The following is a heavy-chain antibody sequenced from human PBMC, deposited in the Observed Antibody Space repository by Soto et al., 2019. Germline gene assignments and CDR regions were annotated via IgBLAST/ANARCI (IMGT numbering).Heavy chain of an antibody. CDR2: IYPDDSDA. J-gene: IGHJ4*02. D-gene: IGHD6-19*01. V-gene: IGHV5-51*01. CDR1: GYSFTNYW. CDR3: ARREAVAGYFDY. Sequence: PGESLKISCKGSGYSFTNYWIAWVRQMPGKGLEWMGIIYPDDSDARYSPSFQGQVTISADKSLSTASLQWSSLKTSDTAIYYCARREAVAGYFDYWGQGTLVTVPQ.